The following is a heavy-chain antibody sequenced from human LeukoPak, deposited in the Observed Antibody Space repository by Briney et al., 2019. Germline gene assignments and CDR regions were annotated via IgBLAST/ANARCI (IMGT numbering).Heavy chain of an antibody. D-gene: IGHD1-26*01. CDR3: ARDLSKGPRSYYFDY. V-gene: IGHV3-48*04. J-gene: IGHJ4*02. CDR2: ISSSSSTI. CDR1: GFTFSSYS. Sequence: GGSLRLSCAASGFTFSSYSMNWVRQAPGKGLEWVSYISSSSSTIYYADSVKGRFTISRDNAKNSLYLQMNSLRAEDTAVYYCARDLSKGPRSYYFDYWGQGTLVTVSS.